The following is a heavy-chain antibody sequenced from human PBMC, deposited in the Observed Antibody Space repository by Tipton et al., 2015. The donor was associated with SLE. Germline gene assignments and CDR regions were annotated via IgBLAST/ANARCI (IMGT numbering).Heavy chain of an antibody. CDR3: ARAAAPWYNYYGMDV. CDR1: GGSISSYY. D-gene: IGHD6-25*01. V-gene: IGHV4-59*01. CDR2: IYYIGST. J-gene: IGHJ6*02. Sequence: TLSLTCTVSGGSISSYYWSWIRQPPGKGLEWIGYIYYIGSTNYNPSLRSRVTISVDTSKNQFSLKLSSVTAADTAVYYCARAAAPWYNYYGMDVWGQGTTVTVSS.